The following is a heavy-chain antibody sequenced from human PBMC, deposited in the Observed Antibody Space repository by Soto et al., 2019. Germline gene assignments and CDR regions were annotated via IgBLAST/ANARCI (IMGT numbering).Heavy chain of an antibody. D-gene: IGHD3-10*01. Sequence: SETLSLTCSVSGDSINSRYWSWIRQAPGKGLEWIGYINYNVSTNYNPSLKSRVTISVDTSKNQFHLKLSSVAAADTAVYYCARSGVRGGYYFDYWGQGTLVTVSS. CDR1: GDSINSRY. CDR3: ARSGVRGGYYFDY. J-gene: IGHJ4*02. V-gene: IGHV4-59*11. CDR2: INYNVST.